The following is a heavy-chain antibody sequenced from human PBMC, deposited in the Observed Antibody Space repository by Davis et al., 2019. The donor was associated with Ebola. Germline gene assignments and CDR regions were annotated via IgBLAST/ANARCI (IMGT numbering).Heavy chain of an antibody. CDR2: INNDGTGT. D-gene: IGHD6-19*01. Sequence: PGGSLRLSCAASGLTSSNYAMSWVRQAPGKGLVWVSRINNDGTGTNYADSVKGRFTISRENSKATLDLQMNSLRAEDTAVYYCAKGDNSGWYGVDYWGQGTLVTVSS. CDR1: GLTSSNYA. CDR3: AKGDNSGWYGVDY. V-gene: IGHV3-23*03. J-gene: IGHJ4*02.